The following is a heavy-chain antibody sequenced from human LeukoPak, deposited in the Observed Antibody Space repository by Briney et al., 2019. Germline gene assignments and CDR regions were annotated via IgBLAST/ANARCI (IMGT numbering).Heavy chain of an antibody. CDR3: ARLTYYYGSGRRFDP. D-gene: IGHD3-10*01. CDR2: IYYSGST. J-gene: IGHJ5*02. CDR1: GASISSYY. V-gene: IGHV4-59*08. Sequence: SETLSLTCTVSGASISSYYWSWIRQPPGKGLEWIGYIYYSGSTNYNPSLKSRVTISVDTSKNQFSLKLSSVTAADTAVYYCARLTYYYGSGRRFDPWGQGTLVTVSS.